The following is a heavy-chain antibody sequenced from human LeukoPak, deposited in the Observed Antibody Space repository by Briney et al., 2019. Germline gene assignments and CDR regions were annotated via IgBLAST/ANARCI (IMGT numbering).Heavy chain of an antibody. Sequence: QPGGSLRLSCAASGFTFSSYWMHWVRQAPGKGLGWVSRINSDGSSTSYADSVKGRFTISRDNAKNTLYLQMNSLRAEDTAVYYCARGETVTEDYWGQGTLVTVSS. V-gene: IGHV3-74*01. CDR1: GFTFSSYW. CDR3: ARGETVTEDY. D-gene: IGHD4-17*01. J-gene: IGHJ4*02. CDR2: INSDGSST.